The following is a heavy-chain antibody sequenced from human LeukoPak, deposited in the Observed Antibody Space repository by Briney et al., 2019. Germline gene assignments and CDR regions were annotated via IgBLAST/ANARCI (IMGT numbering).Heavy chain of an antibody. CDR3: ARMDFRTGSSSY. J-gene: IGHJ4*02. V-gene: IGHV4-34*01. CDR1: GGSFSGYY. D-gene: IGHD3/OR15-3a*01. Sequence: PSETLSLTCAVYGGSFSGYYWSWLRQPPGKGLEWIGEINHSGSTNYNPSLTSRVTISVDTSQNQFSLKLSSVTAADTAVYSCARMDFRTGSSSYWRQGPLATASS. CDR2: INHSGST.